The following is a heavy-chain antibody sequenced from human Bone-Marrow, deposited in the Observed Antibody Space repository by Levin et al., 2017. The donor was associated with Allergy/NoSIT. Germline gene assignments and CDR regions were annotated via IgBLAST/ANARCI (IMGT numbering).Heavy chain of an antibody. CDR1: GDSIGHYY. Sequence: SETLSLTCTVSGDSIGHYYWNWIRQPPGKEPEWIGNIYYIGGTDYNPSLKSRLTISVDTSKHQFSLRLNSVTAADTAIYYCARGKPIDVWGQGALVTVSS. CDR2: IYYIGGT. V-gene: IGHV4-59*01. CDR3: ARGKPIDV. J-gene: IGHJ4*02.